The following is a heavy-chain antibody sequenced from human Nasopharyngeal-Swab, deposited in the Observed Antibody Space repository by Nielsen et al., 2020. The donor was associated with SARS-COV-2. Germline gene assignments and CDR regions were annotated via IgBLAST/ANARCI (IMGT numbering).Heavy chain of an antibody. V-gene: IGHV3-23*01. CDR2: ISGSGATT. Sequence: GESLKISCAASGYTFSDKAMTWVRQAPGKGLEWVPTISGSGATTYYADSVKGRFSISRDNSKDTLYLHMNSLRAEDTAVYYCAQDDDYGDYGVKFCAFWGPGTLVTVSS. CDR3: AQDDDYGDYGVKFCAF. D-gene: IGHD4-17*01. CDR1: GYTFSDKA. J-gene: IGHJ4*02.